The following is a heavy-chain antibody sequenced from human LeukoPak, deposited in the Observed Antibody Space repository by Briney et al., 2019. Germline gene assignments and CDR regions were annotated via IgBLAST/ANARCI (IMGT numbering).Heavy chain of an antibody. J-gene: IGHJ3*02. Sequence: ASVKVSCKASGYTFVGHYMHWVRQAPGQGLEWMGWINSNSGGTKYAQKFQGSVIMTRDTSISTAYMELSRLKSDDTAVYYCARGRIHTWSDAFDIWVQGTKVTVSS. CDR2: INSNSGGT. CDR1: GYTFVGHY. CDR3: ARGRIHTWSDAFDI. V-gene: IGHV1-2*02. D-gene: IGHD5-18*01.